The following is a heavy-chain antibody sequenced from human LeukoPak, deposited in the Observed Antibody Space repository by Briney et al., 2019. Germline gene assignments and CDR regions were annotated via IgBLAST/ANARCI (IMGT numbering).Heavy chain of an antibody. J-gene: IGHJ3*02. V-gene: IGHV4-34*01. D-gene: IGHD6-13*01. CDR2: INHSGST. CDR3: ARRHIAADAFDI. CDR1: GGSFSGYY. Sequence: PSETLSLTCAGYGGSFSGYYWSWIRQPPGKGLEWIGEINHSGSTNYNPSLKSRVTISVDTSKNQFSLKLSSVTAADTAVYYCARRHIAADAFDIWGQGTMVTVSS.